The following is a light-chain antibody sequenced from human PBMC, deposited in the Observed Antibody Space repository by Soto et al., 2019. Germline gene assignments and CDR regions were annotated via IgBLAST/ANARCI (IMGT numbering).Light chain of an antibody. V-gene: IGKV1-5*01. J-gene: IGKJ1*01. CDR3: QQYKSFWT. CDR2: DAS. CDR1: QTITNW. Sequence: DIQMTQSPSILSASLGDRFTITCRSSQTITNWLAWYQQKPGKAPRLLIYDASSLESWVPSRFSGSGSGTEFTLTISSLQSEDFATYYCQQYKSFWTFGQGTKVDIK.